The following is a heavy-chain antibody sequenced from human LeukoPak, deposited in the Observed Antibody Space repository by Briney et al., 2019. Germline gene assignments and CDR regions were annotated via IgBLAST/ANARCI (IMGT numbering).Heavy chain of an antibody. Sequence: SETLSLNCTVSGLSISSYHWIWIPQPTGKGLEGIVYLYYSGSTNYHPSLESRVNISVDTSKNQFSVKVSSVTAADRAVYYCARGGGSSSWYYYGMDVWGKGTTVTVSS. D-gene: IGHD6-13*01. CDR1: GLSISSYH. V-gene: IGHV4-59*01. CDR2: LYYSGST. J-gene: IGHJ6*04. CDR3: ARGGGSSSWYYYGMDV.